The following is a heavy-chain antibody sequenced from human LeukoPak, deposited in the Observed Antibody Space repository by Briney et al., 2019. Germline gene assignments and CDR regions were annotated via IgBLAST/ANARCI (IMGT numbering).Heavy chain of an antibody. J-gene: IGHJ4*02. V-gene: IGHV3-74*03. CDR3: VAGMGDY. CDR1: GFAFSTYW. D-gene: IGHD6-13*01. Sequence: GGSLRLSCTASGFTASGFAFSTYWMHWVRQVPGKGLMWVSRINSDGNIITYADTVKGRFTISRDNARQMVYLQMNSLRVEDTAVYDCVAGMGDYWGQGTLVPVSS. CDR2: INSDGNII.